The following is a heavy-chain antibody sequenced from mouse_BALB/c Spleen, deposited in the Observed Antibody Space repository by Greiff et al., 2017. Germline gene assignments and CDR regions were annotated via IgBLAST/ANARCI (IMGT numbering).Heavy chain of an antibody. CDR1: GYTFTDYW. V-gene: IGHV1-69*01. J-gene: IGHJ2*01. D-gene: IGHD1-2*01. CDR3: AREGLLRLLDY. Sequence: QVQLQQPGAELVMPGASVKMSCKASGYTFTDYWMHWVKQRPGQGLEWIGAIDTSDSYTSYNQKFKGKATLTVDESSSTAYMQLSSLTSEDSAVYYCAREGLLRLLDYWGQGTTLTVSS. CDR2: IDTSDSYT.